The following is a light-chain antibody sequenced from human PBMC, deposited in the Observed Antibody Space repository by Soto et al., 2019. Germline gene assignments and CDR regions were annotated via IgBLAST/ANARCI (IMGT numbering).Light chain of an antibody. CDR2: DVS. Sequence: QSVLTQPASVSGSPGQSITISCTGTSSDVGGYNYVSWYQQHPGKAPKLMIYDVSNRPSGVSNRFSGSKSGNTASMTISWLQAEDEADYYFSSYTSSSLYVFGTGTKLTVL. V-gene: IGLV2-14*01. CDR3: SSYTSSSLYV. J-gene: IGLJ1*01. CDR1: SSDVGGYNY.